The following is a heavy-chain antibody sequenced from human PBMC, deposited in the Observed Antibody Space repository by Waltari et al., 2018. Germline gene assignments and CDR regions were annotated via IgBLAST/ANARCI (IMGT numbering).Heavy chain of an antibody. Sequence: EVQLVQSGAEVKKPGESLKISCKGSGYSFTSYWIGWVRQMPGKGLEWMGIIYPGDSDTRYSPSFQVQVTISADKSISTAYLQVSSLKASDTAMYYCARPTGKRIAVAPLDYWGQGTLVTVSS. CDR3: ARPTGKRIAVAPLDY. J-gene: IGHJ4*02. CDR1: GYSFTSYW. V-gene: IGHV5-51*01. D-gene: IGHD6-19*01. CDR2: IYPGDSDT.